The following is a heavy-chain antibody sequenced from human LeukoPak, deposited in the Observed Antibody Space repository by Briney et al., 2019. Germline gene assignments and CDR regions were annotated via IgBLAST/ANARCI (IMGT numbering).Heavy chain of an antibody. CDR1: GITLSSYW. D-gene: IGHD2-21*01. CDR3: ATIGTPGETEYYPH. Sequence: PGGFLRLSFAASGITLSSYWMTWIRQAPGKGPEWVANIKYDGIETHYVDSMRGRLTISRDNAKNSLYLQINSLRVEDTAVYYCATIGTPGETEYYPHWGQGTLVTVSS. J-gene: IGHJ1*01. V-gene: IGHV3-7*01. CDR2: IKYDGIET.